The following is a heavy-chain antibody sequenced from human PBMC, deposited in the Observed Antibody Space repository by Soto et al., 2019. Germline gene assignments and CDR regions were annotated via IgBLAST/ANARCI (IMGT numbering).Heavy chain of an antibody. CDR3: ARATRAVYGSGSRWFDP. CDR2: IYYSGST. Sequence: QVQLQESGPGLVKPSQTLSLTCTVSGGSISSGGYYWSWIRQHPGKGLEWIGYIYYSGSTYYNPSLKSRVTISVDTSKNQCSLKLSSATAADTAVYYCARATRAVYGSGSRWFDPWGQGTLVTVSS. CDR1: GGSISSGGYY. J-gene: IGHJ5*02. V-gene: IGHV4-31*03. D-gene: IGHD3-10*01.